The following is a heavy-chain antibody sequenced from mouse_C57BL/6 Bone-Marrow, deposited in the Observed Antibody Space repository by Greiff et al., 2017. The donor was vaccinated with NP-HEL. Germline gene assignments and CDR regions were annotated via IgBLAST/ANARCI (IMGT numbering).Heavy chain of an antibody. V-gene: IGHV1-54*01. Sequence: QFQLQPSVAALVRPGTSVQVSCTASGYAFTNYLIEWVKQRPGPGLEWIGVINPGSGGTNYNEKFKGKATLTADKPSSTAYMQLSSLTSEDSAVYFCARERDGYLDYWGQGTTLTVSS. D-gene: IGHD2-3*01. CDR2: INPGSGGT. CDR1: GYAFTNYL. J-gene: IGHJ2*01. CDR3: ARERDGYLDY.